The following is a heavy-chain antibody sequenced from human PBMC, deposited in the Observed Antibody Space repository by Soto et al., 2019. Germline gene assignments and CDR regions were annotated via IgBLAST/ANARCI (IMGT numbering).Heavy chain of an antibody. J-gene: IGHJ6*02. CDR2: IYYSGST. CDR3: ARDRWDGYSYGSYYYYGMDV. Sequence: PSETLSLTCTVSGGSISSYYWSWIRQPPGKGLEWIGYIYYSGSTNYNPSLKSRVTISVDTSKNQFSLKLSSVTAADTAVYYCARDRWDGYSYGSYYYYGMDVWGQGTTVTVSS. V-gene: IGHV4-59*01. CDR1: GGSISSYY. D-gene: IGHD5-18*01.